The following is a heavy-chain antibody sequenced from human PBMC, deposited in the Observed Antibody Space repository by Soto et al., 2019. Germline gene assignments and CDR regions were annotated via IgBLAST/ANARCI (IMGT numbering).Heavy chain of an antibody. CDR2: IIPIFGTA. V-gene: IGHV1-69*01. J-gene: IGHJ4*02. Sequence: QVQLVQSGAEVKKPGSSVKVSCKASGCTFSSYAISWVRQAPGQGLECMGGIIPIFGTANYAQKFQGRVTITADESTSTAYMELSSLRSEDTAVYYCARAIVGATLERPRVFDYWGQGTLVTVSS. D-gene: IGHD1-26*01. CDR3: ARAIVGATLERPRVFDY. CDR1: GCTFSSYA.